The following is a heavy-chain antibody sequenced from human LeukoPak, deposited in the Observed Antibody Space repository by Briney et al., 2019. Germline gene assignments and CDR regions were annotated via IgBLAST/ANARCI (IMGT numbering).Heavy chain of an antibody. Sequence: PGGSLRLSCAASGFTFSSYSMNWVRQAPGKGLEWVSSISSSSSYIYYADSVKGRFTISRDNAKNSLCLQMNSLRAEDTAVYYCARDSLDSSGYYPTQHWGQGTLVTVSS. V-gene: IGHV3-21*01. J-gene: IGHJ1*01. D-gene: IGHD3-22*01. CDR2: ISSSSSYI. CDR3: ARDSLDSSGYYPTQH. CDR1: GFTFSSYS.